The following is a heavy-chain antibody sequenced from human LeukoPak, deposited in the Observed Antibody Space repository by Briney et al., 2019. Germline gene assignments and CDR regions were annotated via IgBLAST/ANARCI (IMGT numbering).Heavy chain of an antibody. J-gene: IGHJ4*02. D-gene: IGHD3-10*01. V-gene: IGHV1-8*01. Sequence: ASVKVSCKASGYTFTSYDINWVRQATGQGLEWMGWMNPNSGDTGYVQKFQGRVTMTRSTSISTAYMELSGLRSEDMAIYYCARGGFGSGSHFDYWGQGTLVTVPS. CDR1: GYTFTSYD. CDR3: ARGGFGSGSHFDY. CDR2: MNPNSGDT.